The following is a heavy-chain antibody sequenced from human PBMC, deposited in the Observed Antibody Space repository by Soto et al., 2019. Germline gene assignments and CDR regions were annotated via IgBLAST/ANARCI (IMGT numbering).Heavy chain of an antibody. V-gene: IGHV1-2*04. CDR1: GYTFTDYY. J-gene: IGHJ6*02. Sequence: QVQLVQSGAEVKKPGASVKVSCKASGYTFTDYYIHWVRQAPGQGLEWMGRINPNSGGTDYAQKFQGWVTMTRDTSISSAYRGLSLLISVGTAVYYCARVRLKYYGMDVWGQGTTVTVS. D-gene: IGHD6-19*01. CDR2: INPNSGGT. CDR3: ARVRLKYYGMDV.